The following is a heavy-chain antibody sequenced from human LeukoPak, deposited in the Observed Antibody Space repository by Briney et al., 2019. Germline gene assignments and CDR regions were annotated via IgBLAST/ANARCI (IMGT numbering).Heavy chain of an antibody. CDR3: AKYIVVTATRTFDY. J-gene: IGHJ4*02. CDR2: ISGSGSST. D-gene: IGHD2-21*02. V-gene: IGHV3-23*01. CDR1: GFTFSSYP. Sequence: PGGSLRLSCAASGFTFSSYPMSWVRQAPGKGLEWVSAISGSGSSTYYADSVKGRFTISRDNSKNTLYLQMNSLRAEDTAVYYCAKYIVVTATRTFDYWGQGTLVTVSS.